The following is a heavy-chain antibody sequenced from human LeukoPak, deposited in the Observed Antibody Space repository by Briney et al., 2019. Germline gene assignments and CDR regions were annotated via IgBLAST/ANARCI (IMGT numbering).Heavy chain of an antibody. CDR1: GGSMSPYH. V-gene: IGHV4-59*01. J-gene: IGHJ5*02. Sequence: PSETLSLTCTVSGGSMSPYHWGWIRQPPGKGLEWIGYIYYSGSTNYNPSLKSRVTISVDTSKNQFSLKLSSVTAADTAVYYCARQTNWFDPWGQGTLVTVSS. CDR3: ARQTNWFDP. CDR2: IYYSGST.